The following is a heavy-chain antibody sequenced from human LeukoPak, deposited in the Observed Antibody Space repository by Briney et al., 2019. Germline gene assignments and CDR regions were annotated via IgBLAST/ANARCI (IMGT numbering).Heavy chain of an antibody. J-gene: IGHJ3*02. Sequence: GGSLRLSCVASGFTVSANYMSWIRQAPGKGLEWVSFLFSGGTTYYADSVKARFTMSRDSSRNTLFLQMNSLRAEDTAVYYCAKDFYGAGVVGAFDIWGEGTMVTVSS. CDR3: AKDFYGAGVVGAFDI. CDR2: LFSGGTT. V-gene: IGHV3-66*01. CDR1: GFTVSANY. D-gene: IGHD3-10*01.